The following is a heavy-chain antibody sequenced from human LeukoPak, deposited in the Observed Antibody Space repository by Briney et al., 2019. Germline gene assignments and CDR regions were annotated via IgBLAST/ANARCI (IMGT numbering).Heavy chain of an antibody. Sequence: PSETLSLTCTVSGGSISNYYWNWIRQPPGKGLEWIGYMFYTGSGNYNPSLKSRVTISVDTSKSQVSLKLTSVTAADTAVYYCARGWHGYGGLNDAFDIWGQGTMVTASS. D-gene: IGHD4-23*01. CDR3: ARGWHGYGGLNDAFDI. CDR2: MFYTGSG. J-gene: IGHJ3*02. CDR1: GGSISNYY. V-gene: IGHV4-59*01.